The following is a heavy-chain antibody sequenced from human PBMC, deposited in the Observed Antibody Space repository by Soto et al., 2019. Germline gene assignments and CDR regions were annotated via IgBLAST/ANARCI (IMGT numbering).Heavy chain of an antibody. V-gene: IGHV4-30-4*01. J-gene: IGHJ6*02. CDR3: ARDLWVEPELYYYGMDV. CDR1: GASVSSATHY. D-gene: IGHD1-1*01. CDR2: IFYSGTT. Sequence: PSETLSLTCTVSGASVSSATHYWSWIRQTPGKGLEWIGHIFYSGTTYYNPSLKSRLTISVDTSKNHFSLRLTSVTAADTAVYYCARDLWVEPELYYYGMDVWGQGTTVTVSS.